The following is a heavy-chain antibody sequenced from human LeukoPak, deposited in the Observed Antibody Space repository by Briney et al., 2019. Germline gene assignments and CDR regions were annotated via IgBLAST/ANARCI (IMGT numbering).Heavy chain of an antibody. V-gene: IGHV1-2*02. D-gene: IGHD2-2*01. CDR3: ASDEGYCSSTSCYGTPIQNYYFDY. CDR2: INPNSGGT. J-gene: IGHJ4*02. CDR1: GYTFTGYY. Sequence: GASVKVSCKASGYTFTGYYMHWVRQAPGQGLEWMGWINPNSGGTNYAQKFQGRVTMTRDTSISTAYMELSRLRSDDTAVYYCASDEGYCSSTSCYGTPIQNYYFDYWGQGTLVTVSS.